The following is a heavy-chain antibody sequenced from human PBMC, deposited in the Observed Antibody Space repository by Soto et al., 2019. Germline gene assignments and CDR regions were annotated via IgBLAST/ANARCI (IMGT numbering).Heavy chain of an antibody. V-gene: IGHV3-23*01. D-gene: IGHD3-10*01. CDR2: ISGSGGST. CDR3: ANSLRLWFGELLPDY. CDR1: GFTFSSYA. J-gene: IGHJ4*02. Sequence: GGSLRLSCAASGFTFSSYAMSWVRQAPGKGLEWVSAISGSGGSTYYADSVKGRFTISRDNSKNTLYLQMNSLRAEDTAVYYCANSLRLWFGELLPDYWGQGTLVTVSS.